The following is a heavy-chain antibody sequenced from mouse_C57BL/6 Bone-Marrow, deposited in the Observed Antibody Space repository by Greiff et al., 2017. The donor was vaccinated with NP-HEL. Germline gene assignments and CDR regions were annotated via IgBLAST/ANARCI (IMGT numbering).Heavy chain of an antibody. CDR2: IYPGNSDT. D-gene: IGHD3-2*02. V-gene: IGHV1-5*01. CDR1: GYTFTSYW. CDR3: TIDSSGTAWFAY. J-gene: IGHJ3*01. Sequence: EVQLQQSGTVLARPGASVKMSCKTSGYTFTSYWMHWVKQRPGQGLEWIGAIYPGNSDTSYNQKFKGKAKLTAVTSASTAYMELSSLTNEDSAVYYCTIDSSGTAWFAYWGQGTLVTVSA.